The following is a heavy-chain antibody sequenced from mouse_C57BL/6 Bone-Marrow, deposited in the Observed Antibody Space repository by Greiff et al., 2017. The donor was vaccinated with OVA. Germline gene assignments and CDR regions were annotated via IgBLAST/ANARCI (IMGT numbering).Heavy chain of an antibody. CDR2: ISYDGSN. CDR3: ARDAYMDY. V-gene: IGHV3-6*01. J-gene: IGHJ4*01. CDR1: GYSITSGYY. Sequence: ESGPGLVKPSQSLSLTCSVTGYSITSGYYWNWIRQFPGNKLEWMGYISYDGSNNYNPSLKNRISITRDTSKNQFFLKLNSVTTEDTAAYYCARDAYMDYWGQGTSVTVSS.